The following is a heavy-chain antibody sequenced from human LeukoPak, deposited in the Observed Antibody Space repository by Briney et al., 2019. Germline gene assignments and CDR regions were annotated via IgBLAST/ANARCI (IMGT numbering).Heavy chain of an antibody. J-gene: IGHJ4*02. CDR2: ISWNSGSM. Sequence: GGSLRLSCAASGFTFDDYAMHWVRQAPGKGLEWVSGISWNSGSMDYADSVKGQFTISRDNAKNSLYLQMNSLRAEDTALYYCAKGAYDSSGRIDYWGQGTLVTVSS. V-gene: IGHV3-9*01. CDR1: GFTFDDYA. D-gene: IGHD3-22*01. CDR3: AKGAYDSSGRIDY.